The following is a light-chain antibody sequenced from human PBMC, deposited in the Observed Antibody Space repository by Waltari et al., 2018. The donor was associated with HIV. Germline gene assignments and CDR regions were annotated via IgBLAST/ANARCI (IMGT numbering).Light chain of an antibody. CDR3: QQSYSTLIT. CDR2: TAS. J-gene: IGKJ4*01. Sequence: DIQMTQSPSSLSASLGDRVTLNCRASQTVSSYLNWYQQKPGKAPKLLIYTASTLQSGVPSRFSGDGSGTNFTLTISSLQPEDYATYYCQQSYSTLITFGGGTNVEMK. V-gene: IGKV1-39*01. CDR1: QTVSSY.